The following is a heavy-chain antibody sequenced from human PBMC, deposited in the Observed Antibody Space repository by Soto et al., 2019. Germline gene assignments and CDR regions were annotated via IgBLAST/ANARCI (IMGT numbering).Heavy chain of an antibody. V-gene: IGHV1-69*01. CDR1: GGTFSSYA. CDR2: IIPIFGTA. Sequence: QVQLVQSGAEVKKPGSSVKVSCKASGGTFSSYAISWVRQAPGQGLEWMGGIIPIFGTAIYAQKFQGRVTITADESTSTAYMELSSLRSEDTAVYYCARAPRGNWNYVDYYYGMDVWGQGTTVTVSS. D-gene: IGHD1-7*01. J-gene: IGHJ6*02. CDR3: ARAPRGNWNYVDYYYGMDV.